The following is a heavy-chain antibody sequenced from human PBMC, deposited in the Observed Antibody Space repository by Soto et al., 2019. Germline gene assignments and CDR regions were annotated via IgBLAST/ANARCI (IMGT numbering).Heavy chain of an antibody. J-gene: IGHJ4*02. CDR1: GGSISSGDYY. V-gene: IGHV4-30-4*01. Sequence: TLSLTCTVSGGSISSGDYYWSWIRQPPGKGLEWIGYIYYSGSTYYNPSLKSRVTISVDTSKNQFSLKLSSVTAADTAVYYCDRAPPPGGGPSYWGQGTLVTVSS. CDR2: IYYSGST. CDR3: DRAPPPGGGPSY.